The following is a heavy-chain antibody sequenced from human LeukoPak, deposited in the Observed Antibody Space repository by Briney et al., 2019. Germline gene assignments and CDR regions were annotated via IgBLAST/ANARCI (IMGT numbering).Heavy chain of an antibody. CDR1: GFTFSTYS. D-gene: IGHD4-17*01. CDR3: ARSLYGDYFDY. Sequence: PGGSLRLSCAASGFTFSTYSMNWVRQAPGRGLEWLSYITSSSKTMYYADSAKGRFTISRDNAKNSLYLHMNNLRAEDTAVYYCARSLYGDYFDYWGQGTLVTVSS. J-gene: IGHJ4*02. V-gene: IGHV3-48*01. CDR2: ITSSSKTM.